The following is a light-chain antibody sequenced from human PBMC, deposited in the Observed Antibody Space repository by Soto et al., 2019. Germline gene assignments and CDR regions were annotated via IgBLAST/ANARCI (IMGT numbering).Light chain of an antibody. Sequence: EIVMTQSPATLSVSPGERATLSCRASQSVSSNLAWYQQKPGQAPRLLIYGASTRATDMAARFSGSGSGTEFTLTISDLQSEDFAVYYCQQYNNWPLTFGGGTKVEIK. CDR1: QSVSSN. V-gene: IGKV3-15*01. J-gene: IGKJ4*01. CDR2: GAS. CDR3: QQYNNWPLT.